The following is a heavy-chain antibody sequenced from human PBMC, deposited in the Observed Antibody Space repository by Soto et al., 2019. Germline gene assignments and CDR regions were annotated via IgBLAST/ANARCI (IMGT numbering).Heavy chain of an antibody. D-gene: IGHD6-13*01. J-gene: IGHJ6*02. CDR3: ASDSSSRGGV. CDR2: IIPIFGTA. V-gene: IGHV1-69*01. CDR1: GGTFSSYA. Sequence: QVQLVQSGAEVKKPGSSVKVSCKASGGTFSSYAISWVRQAPGQGLEWMGGIIPIFGTANYAQKFQGRVTITADESTSTXXXEXSXXRXXXXAVYYCASDSSSRGGVWGQGTTVTVSS.